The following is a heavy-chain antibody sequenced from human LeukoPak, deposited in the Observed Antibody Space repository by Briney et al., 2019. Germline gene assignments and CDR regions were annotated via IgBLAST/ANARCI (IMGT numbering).Heavy chain of an antibody. Sequence: SVKVSCKASGGTFSSYTISWVRQAPGQGLEWMGRIIPILGIANYAQKFQGRVTITADKSTSTAYMELSSLRSEDTAVYYRASPGGSSSHAFDIWGQGTMVTVSS. CDR2: IIPILGIA. J-gene: IGHJ3*02. CDR3: ASPGGSSSHAFDI. V-gene: IGHV1-69*02. D-gene: IGHD6-13*01. CDR1: GGTFSSYT.